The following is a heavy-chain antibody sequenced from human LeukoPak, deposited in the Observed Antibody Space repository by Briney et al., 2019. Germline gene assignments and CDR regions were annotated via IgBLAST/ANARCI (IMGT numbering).Heavy chain of an antibody. D-gene: IGHD1-26*01. J-gene: IGHJ4*02. CDR3: ARYPIGTFDY. V-gene: IGHV3-7*03. Sequence: GGSPRLSCAASGFTFSSYWMSWVRQAPGKGLEWVANIWQDGGEKYYVDSVRGRFTISRDNAKNSLYPQMNSLRAEDTAVYYCARYPIGTFDYWGQGTLVTVSS. CDR1: GFTFSSYW. CDR2: IWQDGGEK.